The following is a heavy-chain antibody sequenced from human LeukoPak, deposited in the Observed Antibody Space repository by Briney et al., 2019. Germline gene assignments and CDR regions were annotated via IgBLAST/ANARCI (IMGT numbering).Heavy chain of an antibody. D-gene: IGHD2-21*02. CDR2: ISSSSSYI. Sequence: GGSLRLSCAASGFTFSSYSMNWVRQAPGKGLEWVSSISSSSSYIYYADSVKGRFTISRDNAKNSLYLQMNSLRAEDTAVYYCARDRGDMETAILDYWGQGTLVTVSS. CDR1: GFTFSSYS. CDR3: ARDRGDMETAILDY. J-gene: IGHJ4*02. V-gene: IGHV3-21*01.